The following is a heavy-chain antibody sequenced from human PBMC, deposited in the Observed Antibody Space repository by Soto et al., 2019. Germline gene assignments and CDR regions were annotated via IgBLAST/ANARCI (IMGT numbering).Heavy chain of an antibody. V-gene: IGHV4-31*03. J-gene: IGHJ3*02. CDR2: IYYSGST. CDR3: ARNSGYPGDAFDI. Sequence: SETLSLTCTVSGGSISSGGYYWSWIRQHPGKGLEWIGYIYYSGSTYYNPPLKSRVTISVDTSKNQFSLKLSSVTAADTAVYYCARNSGYPGDAFDIWGQGTMVTVSS. D-gene: IGHD5-12*01. CDR1: GGSISSGGYY.